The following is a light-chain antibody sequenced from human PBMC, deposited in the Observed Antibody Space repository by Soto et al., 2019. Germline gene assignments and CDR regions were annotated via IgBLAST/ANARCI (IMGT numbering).Light chain of an antibody. CDR1: QSVSSSY. CDR3: QQYGSSPTYT. Sequence: EIVLTQSPGTLSLSPGERATLSCRASQSVSSSYLAWYQQKPGQAPRLLIYGASSRATGIPERFSGSGSGTDFTLTISRLEPEDFAVYYCQQYGSSPTYTFGQGNKLEIK. V-gene: IGKV3-20*01. CDR2: GAS. J-gene: IGKJ2*01.